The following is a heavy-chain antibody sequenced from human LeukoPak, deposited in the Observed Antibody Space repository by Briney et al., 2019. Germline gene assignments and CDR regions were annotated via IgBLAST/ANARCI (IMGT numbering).Heavy chain of an antibody. CDR1: GYTFTGYY. CDR2: INPNSGGT. Sequence: GASVKVPCKASGYTFTGYYMHWVRQAPGQGLEWMGWINPNSGGTDYAQKFQGRVTMTRDTSTSTVYMELSSLRSEDTAVYYCASSRDGYNTTENWGQGTLVTVSS. J-gene: IGHJ4*02. CDR3: ASSRDGYNTTEN. V-gene: IGHV1-2*02. D-gene: IGHD5-24*01.